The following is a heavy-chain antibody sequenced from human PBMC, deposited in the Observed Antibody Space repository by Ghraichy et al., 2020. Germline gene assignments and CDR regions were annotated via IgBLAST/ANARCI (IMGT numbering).Heavy chain of an antibody. V-gene: IGHV4-61*02. D-gene: IGHD3-10*01. CDR2: IYTSGST. J-gene: IGHJ1*01. CDR3: ARDPLWVGEEDFQH. Sequence: SETLSLTCTVSGGSISSGSYYWSWIRQPAGKGLEWIGRIYTSGSTNYNPSLKSRVTISVDTSKNQFSLKLSSVTAADTAVDYCARDPLWVGEEDFQHWGQGTLVTVSS. CDR1: GGSISSGSYY.